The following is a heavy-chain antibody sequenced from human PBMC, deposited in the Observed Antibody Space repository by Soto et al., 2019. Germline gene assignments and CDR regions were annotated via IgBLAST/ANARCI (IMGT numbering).Heavy chain of an antibody. CDR1: GFTFSNYS. Sequence: GGSLRLSCAASGFTFSNYSMHWVRQAPGKGLEWVAVISKDGDKKYYADSVKGRFTISRDNSKNTLYLQMNSLRAEDTAVYYCAKDSYDSSGYYHDAFDIWGQGTMVTVSS. CDR3: AKDSYDSSGYYHDAFDI. V-gene: IGHV3-30-3*01. CDR2: ISKDGDKK. J-gene: IGHJ3*02. D-gene: IGHD3-22*01.